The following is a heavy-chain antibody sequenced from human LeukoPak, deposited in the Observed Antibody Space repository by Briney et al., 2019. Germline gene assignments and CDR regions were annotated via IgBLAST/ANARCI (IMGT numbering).Heavy chain of an antibody. J-gene: IGHJ3*02. CDR1: GYTFTSYA. Sequence: GASVKVSCKASGYTFTSYAMNWVRQAPGQGLEWMGWIEPNSGDTNYPEKFQGRVTMTRDTSISTAYMELSRLRSDDTAVYYCARADDQGAFDIWGQGTMVTVSS. CDR2: IEPNSGDT. V-gene: IGHV1-2*02. CDR3: ARADDQGAFDI.